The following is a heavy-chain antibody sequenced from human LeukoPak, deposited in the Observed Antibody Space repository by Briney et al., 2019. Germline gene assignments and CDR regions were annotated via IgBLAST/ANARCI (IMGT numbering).Heavy chain of an antibody. CDR3: VRGGGVVAGTYDY. V-gene: IGHV3-64*02. Sequence: AGGSLRLSCVASGFTFITYAFHWVRQAPGKGLEYVSAISNNGEDTYYADSVKGRFTISRDNSKNTPYLRMGSLRAGDMAVYYCVRGGGVVAGTYDYWGQGTLVTVSS. CDR1: GFTFITYA. CDR2: ISNNGEDT. J-gene: IGHJ4*02. D-gene: IGHD6-19*01.